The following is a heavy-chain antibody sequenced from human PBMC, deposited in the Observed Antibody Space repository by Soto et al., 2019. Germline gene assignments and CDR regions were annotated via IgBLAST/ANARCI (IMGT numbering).Heavy chain of an antibody. Sequence: ASVKVSCKASGYTFTSYYMHWVRQAPGQGLEWMGITNPSGGSTSYAQKFQGRVTMTRDTSTSTVYMELSSLRSEDTAVYYCARDYDFWSGYYEWGYYYGMDVWGQGTTVTVSS. CDR1: GYTFTSYY. J-gene: IGHJ6*02. D-gene: IGHD3-3*01. CDR3: ARDYDFWSGYYEWGYYYGMDV. CDR2: TNPSGGST. V-gene: IGHV1-46*01.